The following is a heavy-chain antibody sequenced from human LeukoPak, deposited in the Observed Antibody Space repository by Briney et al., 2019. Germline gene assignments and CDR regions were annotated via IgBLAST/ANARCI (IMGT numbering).Heavy chain of an antibody. V-gene: IGHV3-21*01. Sequence: GGSLRLLCAPSGFTFSSYTLNWLRQAPGKGLKGVSAISSSSSYIYYADSVKGRFTISRHNAKRSLYLQMNSLRAEDTAVYYCARDLGGYGDYGTNFDYWGQGTLVTVSS. CDR2: ISSSSSYI. D-gene: IGHD4-17*01. J-gene: IGHJ4*02. CDR3: ARDLGGYGDYGTNFDY. CDR1: GFTFSSYT.